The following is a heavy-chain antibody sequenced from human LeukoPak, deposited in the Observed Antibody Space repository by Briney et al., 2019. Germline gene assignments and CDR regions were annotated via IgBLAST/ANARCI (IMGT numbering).Heavy chain of an antibody. CDR3: ARALTTLTYEGY. CDR1: GFTFSSYG. J-gene: IGHJ4*02. D-gene: IGHD1-1*01. V-gene: IGHV3-21*01. Sequence: GGSLRLSCAASGFTFSSYGMHWIRQAPGKGLEWVSSISGSNSYIFYADSVKGRFTVSRDNAKDSLYLQMNSLRAEDTAVYYCARALTTLTYEGYWGQGTLVTVSS. CDR2: ISGSNSYI.